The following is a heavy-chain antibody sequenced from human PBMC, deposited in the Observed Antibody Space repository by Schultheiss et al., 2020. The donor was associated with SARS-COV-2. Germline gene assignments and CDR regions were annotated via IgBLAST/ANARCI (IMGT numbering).Heavy chain of an antibody. CDR3: ARGPAMAFFDY. CDR2: IWYDGSNK. D-gene: IGHD5-18*01. J-gene: IGHJ4*02. V-gene: IGHV3-30*19. Sequence: GGSLRLSCAASGFTFSSYGMHWVRQAPGKGLEWVAVIWYDGSNKYYADSVKGRFTISRDNSKNTLYLQMNSLRAEDTAVYYCARGPAMAFFDYWGQGTLVTVSS. CDR1: GFTFSSYG.